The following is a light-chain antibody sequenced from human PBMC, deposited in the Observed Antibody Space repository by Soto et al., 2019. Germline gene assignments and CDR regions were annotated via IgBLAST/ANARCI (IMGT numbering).Light chain of an antibody. CDR3: CSFADFTYV. CDR2: EVT. Sequence: QSVLTQPASVSVSPGHSITVSCTGTSSDIGSYDLVSWYQQHPGTAPKLIIYEVTKRPSGVSTRFSGSKSCNTASLTISGLHAVDEADYYCCSFADFTYVFGTGTKVTVL. J-gene: IGLJ1*01. V-gene: IGLV2-23*02. CDR1: SSDIGSYDL.